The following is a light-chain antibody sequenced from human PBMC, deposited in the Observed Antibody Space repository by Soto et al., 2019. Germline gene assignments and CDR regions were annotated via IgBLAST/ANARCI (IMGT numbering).Light chain of an antibody. CDR3: TSSTSSGNYV. J-gene: IGLJ1*01. CDR1: SSDVGAYDY. CDR2: DVS. Sequence: QSALNHPASVSASPGQSIAISCTGTSSDVGAYDYVSWYQQHPGKAPKLMIYDVSNRPSGVSNRFSGSKSANTASLTISGLQAEDEAEYYCTSSTSSGNYVFGTGTKVTVL. V-gene: IGLV2-14*01.